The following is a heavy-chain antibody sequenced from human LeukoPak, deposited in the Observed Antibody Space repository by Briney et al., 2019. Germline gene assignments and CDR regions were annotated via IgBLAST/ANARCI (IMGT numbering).Heavy chain of an antibody. V-gene: IGHV3-48*03. Sequence: GGSLRLSCAASGFNFRSYEMNWVRQAPGKGLEWVSYISGTGRSRNYADSVKGRFTISRDNAKNSLYLQMNSLRAEDTAVYYCARWEYCSSTYCSFDYWGQGTLVTVSS. CDR3: ARWEYCSSTYCSFDY. D-gene: IGHD2-2*01. CDR1: GFNFRSYE. J-gene: IGHJ4*02. CDR2: ISGTGRSR.